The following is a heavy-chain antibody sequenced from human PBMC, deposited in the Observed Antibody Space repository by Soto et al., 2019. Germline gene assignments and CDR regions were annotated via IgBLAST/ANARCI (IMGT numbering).Heavy chain of an antibody. CDR3: AKGSVDYGDYLGYFDY. CDR2: ISWNSGSI. V-gene: IGHV3-9*01. CDR1: GFTFDDYA. J-gene: IGHJ4*02. Sequence: EVQLVESGGGLVQPGRSLRLSCAASGFTFDDYAMHWVRQAPGKGLEWVSGISWNSGSIGYADSVKGRFTISRDNAKNSLYLQMNSLRAEDTALYYCAKGSVDYGDYLGYFDYWGQGTLVTVSS. D-gene: IGHD4-17*01.